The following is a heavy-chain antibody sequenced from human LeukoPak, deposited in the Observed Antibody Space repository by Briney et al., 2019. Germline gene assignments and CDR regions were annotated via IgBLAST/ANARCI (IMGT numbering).Heavy chain of an antibody. CDR3: AKATLSNYYYYGMDV. CDR1: GFTFSSYG. Sequence: GGSLRLSCAASGFTFSSYGMHWVRQAPGKGLEWVAVISYDGSNKYYADSVKGRFTISRDNSKNTLYLQMNSLRAEDTAVYYCAKATLSNYYYYGMDVWGQGTTVTVSS. V-gene: IGHV3-30*18. D-gene: IGHD3-16*01. J-gene: IGHJ6*02. CDR2: ISYDGSNK.